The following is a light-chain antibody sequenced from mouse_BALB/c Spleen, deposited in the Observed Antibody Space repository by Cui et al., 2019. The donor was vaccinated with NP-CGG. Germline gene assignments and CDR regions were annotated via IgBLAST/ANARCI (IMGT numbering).Light chain of an antibody. V-gene: IGLV1*01. J-gene: IGLJ1*01. Sequence: QAVVTQESALPTSPGETVTLTCRSSIGAVTNSNYANWVQEKPDHLFTGLIGGTNNRAPGVPARFSGSLIGDKAALTITGAQTEDEAIYFCALWYSNHWVFGGGTKLTVL. CDR2: GTN. CDR1: IGAVTNSNY. CDR3: ALWYSNHWV.